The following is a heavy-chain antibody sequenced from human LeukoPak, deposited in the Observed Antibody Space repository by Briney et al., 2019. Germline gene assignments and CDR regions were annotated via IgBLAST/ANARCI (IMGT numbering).Heavy chain of an antibody. CDR2: IYYTGGT. CDR3: GKYGGSGWVIDY. V-gene: IGHV4-59*08. CDR1: GGSISSNY. J-gene: IGHJ4*02. D-gene: IGHD6-19*01. Sequence: PSETLSLICTVSGGSISSNYWTWIRQPPGKGLEYIGYIYYTGGTNYNPSLKSRVTISVDTSKNQFSLKLSSVTAADTAVYFCGKYGGSGWVIDYWGQGTLVTVSS.